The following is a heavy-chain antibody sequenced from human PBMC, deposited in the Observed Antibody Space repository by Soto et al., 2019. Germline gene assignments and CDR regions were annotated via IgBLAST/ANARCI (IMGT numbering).Heavy chain of an antibody. J-gene: IGHJ4*02. D-gene: IGHD3-10*02. Sequence: SETLSLTCAVYGGSFTNYYWSWIRQPPGKGLEWIGEINHGGGTNCNPSLKSRVTISVDTSKNQFSLKLSSVTAADTAVYYCERVYKYDVPTIHYWRQGTLVTV. CDR3: ERVYKYDVPTIHY. V-gene: IGHV4-34*01. CDR2: INHGGGT. CDR1: GGSFTNYY.